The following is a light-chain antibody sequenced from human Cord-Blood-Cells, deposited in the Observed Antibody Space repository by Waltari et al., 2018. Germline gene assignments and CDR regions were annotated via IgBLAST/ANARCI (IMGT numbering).Light chain of an antibody. CDR2: KDS. J-gene: IGLJ3*02. CDR1: VLAKKY. Sequence: SYELTQPSPVSVYPGQTARITCSGDVLAKKYARWFQQKPGQAPVLVIYKDSERPSGIPERFSGSSSGTTVTLTISGAQVEDEADYYCYSAADNKFGGGTKLTVL. CDR3: YSAADNK. V-gene: IGLV3-27*01.